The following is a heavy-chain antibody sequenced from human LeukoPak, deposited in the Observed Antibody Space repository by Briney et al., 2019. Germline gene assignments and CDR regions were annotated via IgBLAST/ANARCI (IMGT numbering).Heavy chain of an antibody. D-gene: IGHD2-8*01. Sequence: ASVKVSCKSSGYTFSSYYIHWVREAPGQGLEGMGWFSAYNGNTNYAQKIQGRVTKTTDTSTITAYMELRSLRSDDTAVYYCARDTDCTNGVCSVNWFDPWGQGTLVTVSS. CDR1: GYTFSSYY. V-gene: IGHV1-18*04. CDR3: ARDTDCTNGVCSVNWFDP. CDR2: FSAYNGNT. J-gene: IGHJ5*02.